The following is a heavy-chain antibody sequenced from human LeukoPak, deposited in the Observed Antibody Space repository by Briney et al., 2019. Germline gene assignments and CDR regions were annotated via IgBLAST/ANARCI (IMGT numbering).Heavy chain of an antibody. CDR2: ISAYYGNT. D-gene: IGHD3-9*01. CDR3: ARDPGDILTGYYQDY. J-gene: IGHJ4*02. CDR1: GYTFTSYG. V-gene: IGHV1-18*01. Sequence: ASVKVSCKASGYTFTSYGISWVRQAPGQGLEWMGWISAYYGNTNYAQKLQGRVTMTTDTSTSTAYMELRSLRSDDTAVYYCARDPGDILTGYYQDYWGQGTLVTVSS.